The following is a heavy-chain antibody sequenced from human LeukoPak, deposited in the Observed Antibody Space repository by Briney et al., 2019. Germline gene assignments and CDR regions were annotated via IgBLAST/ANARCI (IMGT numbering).Heavy chain of an antibody. J-gene: IGHJ4*02. Sequence: SETLSLTCTVSGGSISGSSYYWGWIRQPPGKGLEWIGSIYYSGSTYYNPSLKSRVTISVDTSKNQFSLKLSSVTAADTAVYYCARSLQTWGLLIVDSSGPYDYWGQGTLVTVSS. D-gene: IGHD3-22*01. V-gene: IGHV4-39*01. CDR2: IYYSGST. CDR3: ARSLQTWGLLIVDSSGPYDY. CDR1: GGSISGSSYY.